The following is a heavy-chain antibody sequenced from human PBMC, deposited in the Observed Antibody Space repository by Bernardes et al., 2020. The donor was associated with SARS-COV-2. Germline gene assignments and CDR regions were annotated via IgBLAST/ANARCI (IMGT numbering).Heavy chain of an antibody. Sequence: SETLSLTCTVSGGSINSRNYSCGFIRQSPGKGLEWITIVHYGGRNVGLTFYNPSLRSRVTISVDTSTKHFSLRLASVTAADTAVYFCSIWDYNYLSDYWSQGTLVTVSS. V-gene: IGHV4-39*02. CDR1: GGSINSRNYS. J-gene: IGHJ4*02. D-gene: IGHD1-20*01. CDR2: VHYGGRNVGLT. CDR3: SIWDYNYLSDY.